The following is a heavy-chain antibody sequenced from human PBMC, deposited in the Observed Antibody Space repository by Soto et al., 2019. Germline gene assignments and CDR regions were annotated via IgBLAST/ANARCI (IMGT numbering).Heavy chain of an antibody. CDR1: GFTFSTYA. CDR2: VSGSGGST. D-gene: IGHD3-9*01. J-gene: IGHJ4*02. CDR3: AKLPQYETLTGYLNYFDY. V-gene: IGHV3-23*01. Sequence: GGSLRLSCAASGFTFSTYAMNWVRQAPGEGLEWVSSVSGSGGSTYYADSVKGRFTISRDNSKNTVYLQMNSLRAEDTAVYFCAKLPQYETLTGYLNYFDYWGPGILVTVSS.